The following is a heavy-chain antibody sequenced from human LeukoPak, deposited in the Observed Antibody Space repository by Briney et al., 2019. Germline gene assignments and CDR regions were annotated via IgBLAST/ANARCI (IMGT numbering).Heavy chain of an antibody. J-gene: IGHJ4*02. CDR3: ARRGYHDYSGFDY. CDR2: ISGGGGST. CDR1: GFTFSSYA. Sequence: GGSLRLSCAASGFTFSSYAMSWVRQAPGKGLEWVSAISGGGGSTYYADSVKGRFTISRDNAKNSLYLQMKSLRAEDTAVYYCARRGYHDYSGFDYWGQGTLVTVSS. V-gene: IGHV3-23*01. D-gene: IGHD1-26*01.